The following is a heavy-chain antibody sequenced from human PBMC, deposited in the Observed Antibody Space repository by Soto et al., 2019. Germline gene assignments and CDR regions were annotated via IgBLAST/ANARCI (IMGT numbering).Heavy chain of an antibody. CDR3: AADGRFLEGMGYYYYGMDV. CDR1: GFTFTSSA. CDR2: IVVGSGNT. Sequence: ASVKVSCKASGFTFTSSAVQWVRQARGQRLEWIGWIVVGSGNTNYAQKFQERVTITRDMSTSTAYMELSSLRSEDTAVYYCAADGRFLEGMGYYYYGMDVWGQGTTVTVSS. V-gene: IGHV1-58*01. D-gene: IGHD3-3*01. J-gene: IGHJ6*02.